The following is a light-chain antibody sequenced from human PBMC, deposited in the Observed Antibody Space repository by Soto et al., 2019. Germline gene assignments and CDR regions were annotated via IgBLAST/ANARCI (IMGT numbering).Light chain of an antibody. J-gene: IGLJ1*01. V-gene: IGLV1-40*01. CDR3: QSYDYSLSGYV. CDR2: ANI. CDR1: SSNIGAGSD. Sequence: QPVLTQPPSVSGAPGQRVTISCTGSSSNIGAGSDVHWYQQLPGTVPKLLIFANINRSSGVPDRFSASKSGTSASLAITGLQADDEADYYCQSYDYSLSGYVFGTGTKLTVL.